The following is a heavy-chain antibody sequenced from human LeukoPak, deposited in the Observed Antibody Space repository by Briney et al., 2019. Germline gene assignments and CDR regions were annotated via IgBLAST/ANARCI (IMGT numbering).Heavy chain of an antibody. CDR3: ARVSDISVAAYFDY. Sequence: SVKVSCKASGFTFATSAMQWLRQARGQRLEWIGWILVGSGDTNYAQKFHERVTITRDMSTNTAYMELSSLRAEDTALYYCARVSDISVAAYFDYWGQGTRVTVSS. CDR1: GFTFATSA. V-gene: IGHV1-58*02. D-gene: IGHD6-19*01. CDR2: ILVGSGDT. J-gene: IGHJ4*02.